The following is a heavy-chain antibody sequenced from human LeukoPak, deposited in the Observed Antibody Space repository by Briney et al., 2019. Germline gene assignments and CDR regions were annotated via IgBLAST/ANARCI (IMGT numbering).Heavy chain of an antibody. CDR2: IIPSGGST. V-gene: IGHV1-46*01. J-gene: IGHJ4*02. CDR1: GYTFINYN. D-gene: IGHD6-19*01. Sequence: ASVKVSCKASGYTFINYNIHWVRQAPGQGLEWMGIIIPSGGSTIYAQKFRGRVTMTRDTSTSTVYMELSSLRPEDTAVYYCARDIRSGWYCFDYWGQGTLVTVSS. CDR3: ARDIRSGWYCFDY.